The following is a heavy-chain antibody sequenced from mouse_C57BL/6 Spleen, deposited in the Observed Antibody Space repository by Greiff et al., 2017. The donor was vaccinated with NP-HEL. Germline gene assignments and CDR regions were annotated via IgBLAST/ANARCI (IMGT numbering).Heavy chain of an antibody. CDR2: ISYDGSN. CDR3: ARETYGSSYAAWFAY. J-gene: IGHJ3*01. Sequence: EVKLQESGPGLVKPSQSLSLPCSVTGYSITSGYYWNWIRQFPVNNLEWMGYISYDGSNNYNPSLKNRISITRDTSKNQFFLKLNSVTTEDTATYYCARETYGSSYAAWFAYWGQGTLVTVSA. V-gene: IGHV3-6*01. CDR1: GYSITSGYY. D-gene: IGHD1-1*01.